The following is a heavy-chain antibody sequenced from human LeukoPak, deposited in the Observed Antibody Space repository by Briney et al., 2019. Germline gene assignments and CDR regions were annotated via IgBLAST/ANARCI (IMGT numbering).Heavy chain of an antibody. Sequence: PSETLSLTCTVSGGSISSYYWSWIRQPPGKGLEWIGYIYYSGSTNYNPSLKSRVTISVDTSKNQFSLKLSSVTAADTAVYYCARFPYDSKNYYYYYGMDVWDQGTTVTVSS. CDR2: IYYSGST. CDR1: GGSISSYY. D-gene: IGHD3-3*01. CDR3: ARFPYDSKNYYYYYGMDV. V-gene: IGHV4-59*01. J-gene: IGHJ6*02.